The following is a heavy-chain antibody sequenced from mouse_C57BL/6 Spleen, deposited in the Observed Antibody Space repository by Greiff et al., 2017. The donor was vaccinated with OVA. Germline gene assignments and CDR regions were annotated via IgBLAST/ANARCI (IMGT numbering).Heavy chain of an antibody. J-gene: IGHJ2*01. D-gene: IGHD1-1*01. V-gene: IGHV1-22*01. Sequence: EVQLQQSGPELVKPGASVKMSCKASGYTFTDYNMHWVKQSHGKSLEWIGYINPNNGGTSYNQKFKGKATLTVNKSSSTAYMELRSLTSEDSAVYYCARGYYGSRPLFDYWGQGTTLTVSS. CDR3: ARGYYGSRPLFDY. CDR1: GYTFTDYN. CDR2: INPNNGGT.